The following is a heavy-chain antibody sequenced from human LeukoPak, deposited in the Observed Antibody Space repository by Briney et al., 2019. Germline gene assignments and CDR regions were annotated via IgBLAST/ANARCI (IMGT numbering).Heavy chain of an antibody. CDR2: IDPSDSYT. CDR3: ASHPGNYGSGSYCRIDY. Sequence: GESLKISCKGSGYSFTSYWISWVRQMPGKGLEWMGRIDPSDSYTNYSPSFQGHVTISADKSISTAYLQWSSLKASHTAMYYCASHPGNYGSGSYCRIDYWGQGTLVTASS. V-gene: IGHV5-10-1*01. D-gene: IGHD3-10*01. J-gene: IGHJ4*02. CDR1: GYSFTSYW.